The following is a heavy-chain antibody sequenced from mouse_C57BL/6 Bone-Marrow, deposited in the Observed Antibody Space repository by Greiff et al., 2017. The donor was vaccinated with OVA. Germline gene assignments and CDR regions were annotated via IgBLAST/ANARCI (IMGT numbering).Heavy chain of an antibody. D-gene: IGHD1-1*01. V-gene: IGHV1-69*01. CDR1: GYTFTSYW. CDR2: IDPSDSYT. Sequence: QVQLQQPGAELVMPGASVKLSCKASGYTFTSYWMHWVKQRPGQGLEWIGEIDPSDSYTNYNQKFKGKSTLTVDKSSSTAYMQLSSLTSEDSAVYYCARRSYYYGSRYAMDYWGQGTSVTVSS. J-gene: IGHJ4*01. CDR3: ARRSYYYGSRYAMDY.